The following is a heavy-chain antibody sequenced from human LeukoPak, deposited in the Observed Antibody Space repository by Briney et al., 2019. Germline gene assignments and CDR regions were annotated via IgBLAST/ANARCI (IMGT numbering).Heavy chain of an antibody. CDR2: ISYDGSNK. Sequence: GGSLRLSCAASGFTFSSYAMHWVRQAPGKGLEWVAFISYDGSNKYYADSVRGRFTISRDNSKNTLYLQMNSLRAEDTAVYYCASLYYYDSSGFYYPFDYWGQGTLVTVSS. D-gene: IGHD3-22*01. CDR3: ASLYYYDSSGFYYPFDY. V-gene: IGHV3-30*03. CDR1: GFTFSSYA. J-gene: IGHJ4*02.